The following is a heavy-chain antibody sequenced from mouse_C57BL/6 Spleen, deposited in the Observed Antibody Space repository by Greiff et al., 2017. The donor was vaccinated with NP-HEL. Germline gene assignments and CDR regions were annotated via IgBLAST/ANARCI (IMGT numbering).Heavy chain of an antibody. CDR2: IDPSDSYT. CDR1: GYTFTSYW. D-gene: IGHD1-1*01. V-gene: IGHV1-69*01. J-gene: IGHJ2*01. CDR3: ARRTYYYGSSPVYFDY. Sequence: VQLQQPGAELVMPGASVKLSCKASGYTFTSYWMHWVKQRPGQGLEWIGEIDPSDSYTNYNQKFKGKSTLTVDKSSSTAYMQLSSLTSEDSAVYYCARRTYYYGSSPVYFDYWGQGTTLTVSS.